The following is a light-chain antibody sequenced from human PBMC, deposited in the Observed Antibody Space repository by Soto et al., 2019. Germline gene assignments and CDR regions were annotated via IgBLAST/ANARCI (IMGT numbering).Light chain of an antibody. CDR1: QSVSSSY. CDR2: GAS. V-gene: IGKV3-20*01. CDR3: QQYGSSPLYT. J-gene: IGKJ2*01. Sequence: EIVLTQSPGTLSLSPGERATLSCRASQSVSSSYLAWYQQKPGQAPRLLIYGASSRATGIPDRFSGSGSGTDFTLTSSRLEHEDFAVYYCQQYGSSPLYTFGQGTKLEIK.